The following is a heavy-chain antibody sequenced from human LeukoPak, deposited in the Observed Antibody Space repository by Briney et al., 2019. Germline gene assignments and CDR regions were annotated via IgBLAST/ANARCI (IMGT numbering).Heavy chain of an antibody. CDR2: ISAYNGNT. CDR1: GYTFTSYG. Sequence: ASVKVSCKASGYTFTSYGISWVRQAPGRGLEWMGWISAYNGNTNYAQKLQGRVTMTTDTSTSTAYMELRSLRSDDTAVYYCASTGAAAGTHWFDPWGQGTLVTVSS. CDR3: ASTGAAAGTHWFDP. V-gene: IGHV1-18*01. D-gene: IGHD6-13*01. J-gene: IGHJ5*02.